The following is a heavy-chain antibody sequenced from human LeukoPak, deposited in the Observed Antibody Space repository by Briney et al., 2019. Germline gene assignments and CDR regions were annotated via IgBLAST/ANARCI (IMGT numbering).Heavy chain of an antibody. CDR1: GFTFSTYW. Sequence: GGSLRLPCVASGFTFSTYWMSWVRQAPGKGLEWVANIKQDGSKNYYVESVKGRFTISRDNAKNSLYLQMNSLRAEDTAIYYCAKKLMPKAEALFGPLGQGTLVTVSS. CDR3: AKKLMPKAEALFGP. J-gene: IGHJ5*02. CDR2: IKQDGSKN. D-gene: IGHD2-2*01. V-gene: IGHV3-7*03.